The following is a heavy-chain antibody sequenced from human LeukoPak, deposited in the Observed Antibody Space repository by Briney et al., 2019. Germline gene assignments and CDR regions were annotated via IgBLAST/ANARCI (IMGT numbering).Heavy chain of an antibody. D-gene: IGHD3-3*01. CDR1: GFTFSSYS. CDR2: ISSSSSYI. CDR3: ARRIFGVVIIGLGYMDV. Sequence: PGGSLRLSCAASGFTFSSYSMNWVRQAPGKGLEWVSSISSSSSYIYYADSVKGRFTISRDNAKNSLYLQMNSLRAEDTAVYYCARRIFGVVIIGLGYMDVWGKGTTVTVSS. V-gene: IGHV3-21*01. J-gene: IGHJ6*03.